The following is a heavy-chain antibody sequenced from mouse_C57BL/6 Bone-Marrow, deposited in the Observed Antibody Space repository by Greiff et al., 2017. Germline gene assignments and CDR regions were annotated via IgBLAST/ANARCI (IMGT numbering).Heavy chain of an antibody. CDR3: TTGYYGSSVLAY. Sequence: DVQLQESGAELVRPGASVKLSCTASGFNIKDDYMHWVKQRPEQGLEWIGWIDPENGDTEYASKFQGKATITADPSSNTAYLQLSSLTSEDTAVYYCTTGYYGSSVLAYWGQGTLVTVSA. CDR2: IDPENGDT. D-gene: IGHD1-1*01. V-gene: IGHV14-4*01. CDR1: GFNIKDDY. J-gene: IGHJ3*01.